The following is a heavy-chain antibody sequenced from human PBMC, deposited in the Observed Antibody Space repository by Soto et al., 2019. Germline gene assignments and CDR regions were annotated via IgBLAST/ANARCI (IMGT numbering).Heavy chain of an antibody. CDR3: ARFYYYGSGSGPYYFDY. D-gene: IGHD3-10*01. CDR1: GGSIGSYY. CDR2: IYHSGST. Sequence: SETLSLTCSVSGGSIGSYYWSWIRQPPGKGLEWIGEIYHSGSTNYNPSLKSRVTISVDKSKNQFSLKLSSVTAADTAVYYCARFYYYGSGSGPYYFDYWGQGTLVTVSS. J-gene: IGHJ4*02. V-gene: IGHV4-59*12.